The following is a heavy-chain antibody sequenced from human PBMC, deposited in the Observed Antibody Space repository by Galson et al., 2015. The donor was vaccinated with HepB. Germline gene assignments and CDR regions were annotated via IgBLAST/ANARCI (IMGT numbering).Heavy chain of an antibody. CDR3: AKFQGNRSPYDMDV. CDR1: GFTFSSYA. J-gene: IGHJ6*02. Sequence: SLRLSCAASGFTFSSYAMSWVRQAPGKGLECVSSISGSAAMTYYVDSVKGRFTISRDNSKKMLYLQMNSLRAEDTAVYYCAKFQGNRSPYDMDVWGQGTTVTVSS. D-gene: IGHD3-10*01. V-gene: IGHV3-23*01. CDR2: ISGSAAMT.